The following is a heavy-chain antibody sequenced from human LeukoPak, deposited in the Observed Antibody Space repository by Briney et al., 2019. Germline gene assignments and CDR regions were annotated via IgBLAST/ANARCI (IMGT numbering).Heavy chain of an antibody. Sequence: ASVKVSCKASGYTFTSYDINWVRQATGQGLEWMGWMNPNSGNTGYAQKFQGRVTMTRNTSISTAYMELSSLRSEDTAVYYCARVLQMGGYYYLAFDIWGQGTMVTVSS. CDR3: ARVLQMGGYYYLAFDI. J-gene: IGHJ3*02. D-gene: IGHD3-22*01. CDR2: MNPNSGNT. V-gene: IGHV1-8*01. CDR1: GYTFTSYD.